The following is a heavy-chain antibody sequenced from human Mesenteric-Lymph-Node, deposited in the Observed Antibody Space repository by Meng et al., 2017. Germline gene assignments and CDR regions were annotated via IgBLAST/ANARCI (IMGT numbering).Heavy chain of an antibody. Sequence: SETLSLTCTVSGGSVSSDSYYWNWIRQPPGKGLEWIGYIYSSGTTNYNPSLKSRVTISMDTSKNQFSLRLSSVTAADTAVYYCARDTYYYDSSGLGRDAFDIWGQGTMVTVSS. J-gene: IGHJ3*02. CDR3: ARDTYYYDSSGLGRDAFDI. V-gene: IGHV4-61*01. CDR1: GGSVSSDSYY. D-gene: IGHD3-22*01. CDR2: IYSSGTT.